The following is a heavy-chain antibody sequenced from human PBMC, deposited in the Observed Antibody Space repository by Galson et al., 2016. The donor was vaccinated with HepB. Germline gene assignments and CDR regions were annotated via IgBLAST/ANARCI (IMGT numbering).Heavy chain of an antibody. V-gene: IGHV1-69*13. J-gene: IGHJ4*02. CDR2: LLPIFVTP. CDR1: GGTFSSFA. D-gene: IGHD2-21*01. CDR3: ATGTVSMIDGGIWLLDS. Sequence: SVKVSCKASGGTFSSFAVTWVRQAPGQGLEWMGGLLPIFVTPTYAQRFQGRVTITADQSAATAYMELSSLSSDDTAVYYCATGTVSMIDGGIWLLDSWGQGTLVRVSS.